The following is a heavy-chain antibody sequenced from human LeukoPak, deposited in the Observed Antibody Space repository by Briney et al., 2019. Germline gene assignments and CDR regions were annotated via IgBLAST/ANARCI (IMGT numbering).Heavy chain of an antibody. D-gene: IGHD6-6*01. CDR2: IHGGDGGA. CDR1: GFTFRNYA. CDR3: AKGEYSFNSRWDAFDI. J-gene: IGHJ3*02. V-gene: IGHV3-23*01. Sequence: PGGSLRLSCAASGFTFRNYAMTWVRQAPGKGLEWVSSIHGGDGGAFYADSVKGRFTVSRDDSKNTLYLQMNSLRAEDTALYYCAKGEYSFNSRWDAFDIWGQGTLVTVSS.